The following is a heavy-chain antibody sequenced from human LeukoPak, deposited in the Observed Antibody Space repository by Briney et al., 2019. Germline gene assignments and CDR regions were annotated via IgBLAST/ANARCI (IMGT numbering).Heavy chain of an antibody. CDR3: ARGGFNYYGSGSYYDGGTLFDY. Sequence: GRSLRLSSAASGFTFSNYAMHWVRQAPGKGLEWVAVISYDGRNKYYADSVKGRFTISRDNSKNTLYLQTNSLRAEDTALYYCARGGFNYYGSGSYYDGGTLFDYWGQGTLVIASS. D-gene: IGHD3-10*01. CDR2: ISYDGRNK. V-gene: IGHV3-30*04. CDR1: GFTFSNYA. J-gene: IGHJ4*02.